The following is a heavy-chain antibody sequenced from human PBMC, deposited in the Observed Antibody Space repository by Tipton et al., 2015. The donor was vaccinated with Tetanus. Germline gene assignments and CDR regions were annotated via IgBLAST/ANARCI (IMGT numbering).Heavy chain of an antibody. CDR1: GFTFSSYW. J-gene: IGHJ4*02. Sequence: SLRLSCAASGFTFSSYWMSWVRQAPGKGLEWVANIKHDETEKYYVDSVRGRFNISRDNAKRSLYLQMDSLRAEDTAVYYCARRRTTTALSYYLDSWGQGTLVTVSS. V-gene: IGHV3-7*01. CDR2: IKHDETEK. D-gene: IGHD4-17*01. CDR3: ARRRTTTALSYYLDS.